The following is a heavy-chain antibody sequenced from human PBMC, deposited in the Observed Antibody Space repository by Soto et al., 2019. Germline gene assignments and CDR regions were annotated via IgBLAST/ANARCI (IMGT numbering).Heavy chain of an antibody. CDR1: GYTFTSYG. J-gene: IGHJ6*02. CDR3: AKVEGELERRVDYYYYGMDV. CDR2: ISAYNGNT. D-gene: IGHD1-1*01. Sequence: ASVKVSCKASGYTFTSYGISWVRQAPGQGLEWMGWISAYNGNTNYAQKLQGRVTMTTDTSTSTAYMELRSLRSDDTAVYDCAKVEGELERRVDYYYYGMDVWGQGTPVTVSS. V-gene: IGHV1-18*01.